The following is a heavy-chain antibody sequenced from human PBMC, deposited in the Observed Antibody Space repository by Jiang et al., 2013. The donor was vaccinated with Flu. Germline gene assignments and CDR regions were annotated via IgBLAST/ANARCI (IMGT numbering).Heavy chain of an antibody. Sequence: SGAEVKKPGASVKVSCKASGYTFTGYYMHWVRQAPGQGLEWMGWINPNSGGTNHAQKFQGRVTMTRDTSISTVYMELSRLRSDDTAVYYCARGPPGYTSGWYYFDYWGQGTLVTVSS. V-gene: IGHV1-2*02. CDR1: GYTFTGYY. J-gene: IGHJ4*02. CDR2: INPNSGGT. CDR3: ARGPPGYTSGWYYFDY. D-gene: IGHD6-19*01.